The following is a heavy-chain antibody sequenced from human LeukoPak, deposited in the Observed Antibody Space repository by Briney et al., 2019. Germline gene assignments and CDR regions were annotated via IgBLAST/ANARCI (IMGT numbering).Heavy chain of an antibody. V-gene: IGHV3-30*03. D-gene: IGHD5-12*01. Sequence: GGSLRLSCAASGFTFRSFGMHWVRQAPGKGLEWVAVISYDGSNKYYADSVKGRFTISRDNAKNSLYLQMNSLRAEDTAVYYCARGGYSGYEFDYWGQGTLVTVSS. J-gene: IGHJ4*02. CDR2: ISYDGSNK. CDR1: GFTFRSFG. CDR3: ARGGYSGYEFDY.